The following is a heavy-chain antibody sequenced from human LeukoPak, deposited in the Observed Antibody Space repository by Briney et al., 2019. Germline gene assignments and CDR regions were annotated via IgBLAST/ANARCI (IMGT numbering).Heavy chain of an antibody. Sequence: PSETLSLTCTVSGGSISSYYWSWIRQPPGKGLEWIGYIYYSGSTNYNPSLKSRVTISVDTSKNQFSLKLSSLTAADTAVYYCASLRGYSSYYYIDVWGKGTTVSVSS. CDR1: GGSISSYY. CDR3: ASLRGYSSYYYIDV. CDR2: IYYSGST. J-gene: IGHJ6*03. D-gene: IGHD5-18*01. V-gene: IGHV4-59*01.